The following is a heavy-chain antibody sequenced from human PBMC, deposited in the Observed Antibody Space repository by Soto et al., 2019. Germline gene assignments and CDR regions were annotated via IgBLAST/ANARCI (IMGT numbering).Heavy chain of an antibody. J-gene: IGHJ4*02. CDR3: ARATRSGSPHFDH. CDR2: IHPSGDSP. V-gene: IGHV1-46*01. Sequence: GASVKVSCKGAGYTFSNYSMHWVRQAPGQGLEWMGIIHPSGDSPSYSQEFQGRVTMTRETSTSTLYMELSRLRSEDTAVDYCARATRSGSPHFDHWGQGTLVTVSS. D-gene: IGHD3-22*01. CDR1: GYTFSNYS.